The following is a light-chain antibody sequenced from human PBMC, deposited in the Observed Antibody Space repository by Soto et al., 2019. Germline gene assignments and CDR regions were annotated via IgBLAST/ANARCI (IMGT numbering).Light chain of an antibody. Sequence: DIQLTQSPSLLSASVGDRVTITCRASGDIDSYLAWYQLKPGKGPKLLIYDASTLQSGAPSRFSGSGSGTEFTLTISSLQPEDFATYYCQQLNIYPQTFGQGTKVEIK. CDR2: DAS. CDR3: QQLNIYPQT. J-gene: IGKJ1*01. V-gene: IGKV1-9*01. CDR1: GDIDSY.